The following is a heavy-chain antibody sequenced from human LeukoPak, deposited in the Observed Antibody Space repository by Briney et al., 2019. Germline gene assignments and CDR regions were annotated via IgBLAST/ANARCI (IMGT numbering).Heavy chain of an antibody. CDR3: ARDMGPYDSVNWFDP. CDR1: GYTFTSYG. J-gene: IGHJ5*02. V-gene: IGHV1-18*01. CDR2: ISAYNGNT. Sequence: ASVKVSCKASGYTFTSYGISWVRQAPGQGLEWMGWISAYNGNTNYAQKLQGRVTMNTDTSTSTAYMELRSLRSDDTAVYYCARDMGPYDSVNWFDPWGQGTLVTVSS. D-gene: IGHD3-22*01.